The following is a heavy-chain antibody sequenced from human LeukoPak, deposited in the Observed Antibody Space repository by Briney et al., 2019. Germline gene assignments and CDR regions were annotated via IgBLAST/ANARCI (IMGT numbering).Heavy chain of an antibody. CDR2: IDPRDSYT. Sequence: GESLKISCKGSGYSFTSYWISWVRQMPGKGLEWMGRIDPRDSYTNYSPSFQGHVTISADKSISTAYLQWSSLKASDTAMYYCARVGYGSDGFDPWGQGTLVTVSS. V-gene: IGHV5-10-1*01. CDR3: ARVGYGSDGFDP. J-gene: IGHJ5*02. CDR1: GYSFTSYW. D-gene: IGHD5-12*01.